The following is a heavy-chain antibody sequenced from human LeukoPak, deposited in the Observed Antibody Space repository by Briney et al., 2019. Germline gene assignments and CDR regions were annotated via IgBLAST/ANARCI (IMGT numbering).Heavy chain of an antibody. D-gene: IGHD3-10*01. CDR2: INHSGST. V-gene: IGHV4-34*01. CDR3: ARHVSQRGGRRYFDL. Sequence: PSETLSLTCAVYGGSFSGYYWSWIRQPPGKGLEWIGEINHSGSTNYNPSLKSRVTISVDTSKNQFSLKLSSVTAADTAVYYCARHVSQRGGRRYFDLWGRGTLVTVSS. CDR1: GGSFSGYY. J-gene: IGHJ2*01.